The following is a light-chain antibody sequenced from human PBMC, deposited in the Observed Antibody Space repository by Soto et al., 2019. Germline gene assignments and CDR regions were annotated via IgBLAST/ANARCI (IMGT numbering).Light chain of an antibody. J-gene: IGKJ1*01. CDR2: WAS. CDR1: QSVLYSSNNKNY. Sequence: DIVMTKSPDSLAVSLGDRATINGKSSQSVLYSSNNKNYLAWYQQKPGQPPKLLIYWASTRESGVPDRFSGSGSGTDFTLTIISLQAEDVAVYYCQQYYSTPRTFGQGTKVEIK. CDR3: QQYYSTPRT. V-gene: IGKV4-1*01.